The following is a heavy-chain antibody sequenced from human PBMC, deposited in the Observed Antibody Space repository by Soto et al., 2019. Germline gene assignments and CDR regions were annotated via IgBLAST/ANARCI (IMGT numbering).Heavy chain of an antibody. J-gene: IGHJ3*02. Sequence: QVQLVQSGAEVKKPGASVKVSCKASGYTFTSYGISWVRQAPGQGLEWMGWISAYNGNTNYAQKVPGRATMTTHTPTSPAYKELRSLSSDDTAVYYCARTEYYYDTVAFDISGQGTMVTVSS. D-gene: IGHD3-22*01. CDR2: ISAYNGNT. V-gene: IGHV1-18*01. CDR1: GYTFTSYG. CDR3: ARTEYYYDTVAFDI.